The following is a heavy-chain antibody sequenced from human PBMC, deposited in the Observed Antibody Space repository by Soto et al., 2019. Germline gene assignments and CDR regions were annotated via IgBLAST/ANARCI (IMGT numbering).Heavy chain of an antibody. CDR3: ARHALPGGGTGHGMDV. CDR1: GCSFISYW. CDR2: IYPGDSDT. J-gene: IGHJ6*02. D-gene: IGHD3-16*01. Sequence: GESLKISCKGSGCSFISYWIGWVRQMPGKGLEWMGIIYPGDSDTRYSPSFQCQVTISVDQSIIIAYLQWSSLKASDTAMYYCARHALPGGGTGHGMDVWGQGTTVTVSS. V-gene: IGHV5-51*01.